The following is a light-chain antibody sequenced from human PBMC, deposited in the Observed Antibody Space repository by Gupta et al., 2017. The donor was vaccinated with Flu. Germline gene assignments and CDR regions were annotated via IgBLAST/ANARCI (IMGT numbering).Light chain of an antibody. CDR1: NANIGSCT. Sequence: TITWSGRNANIGSCTVNWYQQGPGTSPKLLIDGSNQRPSGGPDRFAGSKSGTSAALASRGLQSEEEADYYCAAWDDSLNGHYVFGTGTKVTVL. V-gene: IGLV1-44*01. J-gene: IGLJ1*01. CDR2: GSN. CDR3: AAWDDSLNGHYV.